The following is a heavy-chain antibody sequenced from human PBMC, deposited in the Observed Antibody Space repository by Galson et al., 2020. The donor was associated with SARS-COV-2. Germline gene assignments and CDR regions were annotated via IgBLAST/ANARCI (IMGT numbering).Heavy chain of an antibody. V-gene: IGHV3-7*01. CDR2: IKQDGSEK. Sequence: GGSLRLSCAASGFTFSSYWMSWVRQAPGKGLEWVANIKQDGSEKYYVDSVKGRFTISRDNAKNSLYLQMNSLRAEDTAVYYCARVEYYGSGSYFFLAYYYYGMDVWGQGTTVTVSS. CDR3: ARVEYYGSGSYFFLAYYYYGMDV. D-gene: IGHD3-10*01. CDR1: GFTFSSYW. J-gene: IGHJ6*02.